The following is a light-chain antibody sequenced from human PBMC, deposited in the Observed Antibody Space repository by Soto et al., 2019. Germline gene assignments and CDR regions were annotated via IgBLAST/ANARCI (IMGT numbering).Light chain of an antibody. V-gene: IGKV3-15*01. CDR2: GAS. CDR1: QSVSTN. CDR3: QQYNDWPRT. Sequence: ETVLTQSPATLSVSPGERATLSCRAGQSVSTNLAWYQQKAGQAPSLLIYGASTRATGIPARFSGSGSGTEFILTISSLQSEDFAVYYCQQYNDWPRTFGQGTKVEIK. J-gene: IGKJ1*01.